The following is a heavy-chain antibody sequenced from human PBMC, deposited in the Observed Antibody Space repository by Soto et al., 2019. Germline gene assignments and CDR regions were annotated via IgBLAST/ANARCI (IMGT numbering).Heavy chain of an antibody. Sequence: GSLRLSCTASGFTFSRHAMTGVRQAPGKGLEWVSVLSDDGSSIYYADSVKGRFTISRDNSKNTLYLQMNSLRAEDTAVYYCARENYDILTGYYFDYWGQGTLVTVSS. CDR2: LSDDGSSI. CDR3: ARENYDILTGYYFDY. CDR1: GFTFSRHA. V-gene: IGHV3-23*01. D-gene: IGHD3-9*01. J-gene: IGHJ4*02.